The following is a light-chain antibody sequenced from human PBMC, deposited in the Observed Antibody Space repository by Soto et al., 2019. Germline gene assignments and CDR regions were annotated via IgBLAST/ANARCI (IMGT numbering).Light chain of an antibody. CDR1: QDISDV. CDR2: DAS. Sequence: NQMTQSPSALSASVGDRVTITCQAGQDISDVVNWYQQQPGKAPKVLIYDASKLQTGVPSRFSGRGSGKDFTFTISSLQPDDSGRYYCQLSEVLPITFAEGRRPAIK. J-gene: IGKJ5*01. V-gene: IGKV1-33*01. CDR3: QLSEVLPIT.